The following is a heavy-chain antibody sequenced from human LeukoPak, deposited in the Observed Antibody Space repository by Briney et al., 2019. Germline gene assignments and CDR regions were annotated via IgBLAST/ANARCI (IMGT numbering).Heavy chain of an antibody. Sequence: QSGGSLRLSCAASGFALSSLDMGWVRQAPGKGLEWVSAISDSGDRTYYADSVKGRFTLSRDNSKNTLYLQMNSLRAEDTAVYYCAKDARRSSGWWFFDHWGQGTLVTVSS. CDR1: GFALSSLD. CDR3: AKDARRSSGWWFFDH. CDR2: ISDSGDRT. D-gene: IGHD6-19*01. V-gene: IGHV3-23*01. J-gene: IGHJ4*02.